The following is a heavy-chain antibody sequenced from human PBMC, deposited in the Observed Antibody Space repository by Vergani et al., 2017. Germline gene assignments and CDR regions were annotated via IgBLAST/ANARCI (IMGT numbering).Heavy chain of an antibody. V-gene: IGHV1-2*02. D-gene: IGHD2-2*01. CDR3: ARVGTSSNRDYFDY. J-gene: IGHJ4*02. CDR2: INPNSGGT. Sequence: QVQLVQSGAEVKKPGASVKVSCKASGYTFTDYFMHWVRQAPGQGLEWMGWINPNSGGTNYAQKFQGRVTMTRDTSISTAYMELSNLRSDATAVSYCARVGTSSNRDYFDYWGQGTLVTVSS. CDR1: GYTFTDYF.